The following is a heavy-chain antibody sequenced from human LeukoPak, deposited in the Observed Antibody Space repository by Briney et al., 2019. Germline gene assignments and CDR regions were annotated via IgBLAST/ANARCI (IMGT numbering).Heavy chain of an antibody. CDR2: ISGSGDTT. CDR1: GFTFSNNG. J-gene: IGHJ4*02. V-gene: IGHV3-23*01. Sequence: GGSLRLSCAASGFTFSNNGMTWARQAPGKGMEWVTGISGSGDTTYDAGSVKGRFTVSRDNSKNILYLQMNSLRAEDTAIYYCAKTQGFFDHWGQGSLVTVSS. CDR3: AKTQGFFDH.